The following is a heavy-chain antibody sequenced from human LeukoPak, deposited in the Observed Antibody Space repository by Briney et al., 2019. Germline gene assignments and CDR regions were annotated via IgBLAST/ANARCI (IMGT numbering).Heavy chain of an antibody. CDR2: IYSGRST. CDR3: ARGRRRWQLALPYFDY. D-gene: IGHD2-15*01. V-gene: IGHV3-53*01. CDR1: GFTVSSNY. Sequence: GGSLRLSCAAPGFTVSSNYMSTVRQTTGKGLEWVSVIYSGRSTCYADSVKGRFTMSRDNSKNTLYLQMNSLRAEDTAVCYCARGRRRWQLALPYFDYSGQGKLFSVSS. J-gene: IGHJ4*02.